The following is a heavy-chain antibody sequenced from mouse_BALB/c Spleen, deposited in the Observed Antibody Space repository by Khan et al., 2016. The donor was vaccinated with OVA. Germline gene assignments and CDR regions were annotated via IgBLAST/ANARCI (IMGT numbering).Heavy chain of an antibody. CDR1: GYTFTSYW. Sequence: DLVKPGASVKLSCKASGYTFTSYWINWIKQRPGQGLEWIGRIAPGSGSTYYNEMFKGKATLTVDTSSSTAYIQLSSLSSEDSAVYFCARSNYYGSSLYAIDYWGQGTSVTVSS. CDR3: ARSNYYGSSLYAIDY. J-gene: IGHJ4*01. CDR2: IAPGSGST. V-gene: IGHV1S41*01. D-gene: IGHD1-1*01.